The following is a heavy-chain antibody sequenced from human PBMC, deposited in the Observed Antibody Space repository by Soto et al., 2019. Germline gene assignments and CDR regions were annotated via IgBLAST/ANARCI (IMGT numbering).Heavy chain of an antibody. V-gene: IGHV5-51*01. CDR1: GYSFTSYW. J-gene: IGHJ3*02. CDR2: IYPGDSDT. D-gene: IGHD2-21*02. Sequence: GESLKISCKGSGYSFTSYWIGWVRQMPGKGLEWMGIIYPGDSDTRYSPSFQGQVTISADKSISTAYLQWSSLKASDTAMYYCARPQGDYCGGDCFDAFDIWGQGTMVTVSS. CDR3: ARPQGDYCGGDCFDAFDI.